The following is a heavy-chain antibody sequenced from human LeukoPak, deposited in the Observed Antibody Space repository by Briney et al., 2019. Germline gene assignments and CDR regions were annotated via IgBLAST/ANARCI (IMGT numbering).Heavy chain of an antibody. D-gene: IGHD2-2*01. V-gene: IGHV3-30*18. CDR3: AKGYCSSTSCLKTD. Sequence: LSLTCTVSGGSISSSSYYWGWIRQPPGKGLEWVAVISYDAINKYYADSVKGRFTISRDNSKNTLYLQMNSLRAEDTAVYYCAKGYCSSTSCLKTDWGQGALVTVSS. J-gene: IGHJ4*02. CDR1: GGSISSSS. CDR2: ISYDAINK.